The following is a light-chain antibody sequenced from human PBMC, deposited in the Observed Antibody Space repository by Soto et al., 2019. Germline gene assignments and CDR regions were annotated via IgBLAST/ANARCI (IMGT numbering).Light chain of an antibody. J-gene: IGKJ4*01. V-gene: IGKV3-20*01. CDR2: GAS. CDR1: QSVGIV. CDR3: QQHGRSIT. Sequence: TQSPATLSVSIGGRVTITCRASQSVGIVLAWYQQKPGQAPRLLIYGASSRATGIPDRFSGSGSGTDFTLTISRLEAEDFAVYYCQQHGRSITFGGGTKVDI.